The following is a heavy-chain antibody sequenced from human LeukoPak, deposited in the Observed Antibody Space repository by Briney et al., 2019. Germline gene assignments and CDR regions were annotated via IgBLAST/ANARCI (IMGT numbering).Heavy chain of an antibody. D-gene: IGHD1-14*01. CDR2: IYSGGST. J-gene: IGHJ4*02. V-gene: IGHV3-66*02. CDR1: GFTVSSNY. CDR3: AREPLGIPPFGY. Sequence: GGSLRLSCAAAGFTVSSNYMSWVRQAPGKGLEWVSVIYSGGSTYYADSVKGRFTISRDNSKNTLYLQMNSLRAEDTAVYYCAREPLGIPPFGYWGQGTLVTVSS.